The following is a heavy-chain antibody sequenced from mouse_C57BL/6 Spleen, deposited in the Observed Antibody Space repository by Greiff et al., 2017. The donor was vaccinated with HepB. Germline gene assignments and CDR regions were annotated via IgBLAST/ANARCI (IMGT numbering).Heavy chain of an antibody. CDR2: IDPSDSET. CDR1: GYTFTSYW. V-gene: IGHV1-52*01. D-gene: IGHD2-5*01. CDR3: ARGAYYRNPAWFAY. J-gene: IGHJ3*01. Sequence: QVQLQQPGAELVRPGSSVKLSCKASGYTFTSYWMHWVKQRPIQGLEWIGNIDPSDSETHYNKKFKDKATLTVDKSSSTAYMQLSSLTSEDSAVYYCARGAYYRNPAWFAYWGQGTLVTVSA.